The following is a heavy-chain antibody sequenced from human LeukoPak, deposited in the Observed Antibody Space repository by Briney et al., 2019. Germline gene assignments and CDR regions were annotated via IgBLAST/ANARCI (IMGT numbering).Heavy chain of an antibody. J-gene: IGHJ4*02. V-gene: IGHV4-31*03. CDR1: GGSISSGGYY. Sequence: SQTLSLTCTVSGGSISSGGYYWSWIRQHPGKGLEWIGYIYYSGITNYNPSLKSRVTISVDTSKNQFSLKVSSVTAADTAVYYCARHDFSSGWYHYWGQGTLVTVST. CDR3: ARHDFSSGWYHY. CDR2: IYYSGIT. D-gene: IGHD6-19*01.